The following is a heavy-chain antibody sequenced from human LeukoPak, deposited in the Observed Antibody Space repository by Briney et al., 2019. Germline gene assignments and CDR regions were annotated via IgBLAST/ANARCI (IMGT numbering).Heavy chain of an antibody. Sequence: PSETLSLTCTVSGGSISSSSYYWAWIRQPPGKGLEWIGSIYYSGSTYYNPSLKSRLSISVDTSKNQFSLKLNSVTAADTAVYYCEGVTVTTSPDAFDIWGQGTMVTVSS. V-gene: IGHV4-39*01. CDR3: EGVTVTTSPDAFDI. J-gene: IGHJ3*02. D-gene: IGHD4-17*01. CDR2: IYYSGST. CDR1: GGSISSSSYY.